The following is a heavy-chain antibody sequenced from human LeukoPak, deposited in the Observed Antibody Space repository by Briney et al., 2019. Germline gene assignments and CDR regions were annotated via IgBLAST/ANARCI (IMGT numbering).Heavy chain of an antibody. CDR3: ARGDLITVVRVANYYYYYMDV. CDR1: GGSFSGYY. Sequence: SETLSLTCAVYGGSFSGYYWSWIRQPPGKGLEWIGEINHSGSTNYNPSLKSRVTISVDRSKNQMSLKLSSATAADTAVYYCARGDLITVVRVANYYYYYMDVWGKGTTVTISS. J-gene: IGHJ6*03. D-gene: IGHD3-10*01. CDR2: INHSGST. V-gene: IGHV4-34*01.